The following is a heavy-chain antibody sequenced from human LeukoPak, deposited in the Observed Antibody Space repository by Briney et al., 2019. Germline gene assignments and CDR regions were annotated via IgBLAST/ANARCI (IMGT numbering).Heavy chain of an antibody. J-gene: IGHJ3*02. CDR3: ARAVTNAFDI. D-gene: IGHD4-17*01. Sequence: SETLSLTCTVSGXSISSGGDYWSWIRQHPGKGLEWIGYIYNTGRTYYNPSLKSRVTISVDTSKNQFSLKLTSVTAADTAVYYCARAVTNAFDIWGQGTVVTVSS. V-gene: IGHV4-31*03. CDR1: GXSISSGGDY. CDR2: IYNTGRT.